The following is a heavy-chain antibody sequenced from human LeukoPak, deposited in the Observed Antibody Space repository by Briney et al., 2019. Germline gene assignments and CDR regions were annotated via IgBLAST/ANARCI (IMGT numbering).Heavy chain of an antibody. D-gene: IGHD4-23*01. J-gene: IGHJ3*02. Sequence: AAVNVSCKASGGTFSSYAISWVRQAPGQGLEWMGGIIPIFGTANYAQKFQGRVTITTDESTSTAYMELSSLRSEDTAVYYCARDRVVTVVDAFDIWGQGTMVTVSS. CDR2: IIPIFGTA. CDR3: ARDRVVTVVDAFDI. V-gene: IGHV1-69*05. CDR1: GGTFSSYA.